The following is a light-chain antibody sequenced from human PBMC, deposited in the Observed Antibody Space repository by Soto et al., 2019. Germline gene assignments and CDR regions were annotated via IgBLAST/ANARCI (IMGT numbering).Light chain of an antibody. CDR2: LGS. Sequence: DFVMTQSPLSLPVTPGEPASISCRSSQSLLHSNGYNYLDWYLQKPGQSPQLLIYLGSNRASGVPDRFSGSGSGTDFTLKISRVEAEDVGLYYCMQALQTPYTSGQGTKLEIK. CDR3: MQALQTPYT. CDR1: QSLLHSNGYNY. V-gene: IGKV2-28*01. J-gene: IGKJ2*01.